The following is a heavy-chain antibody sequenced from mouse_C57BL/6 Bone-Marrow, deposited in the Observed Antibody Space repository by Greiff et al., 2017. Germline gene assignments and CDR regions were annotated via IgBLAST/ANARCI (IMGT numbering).Heavy chain of an antibody. J-gene: IGHJ4*01. V-gene: IGHV1-42*01. D-gene: IGHD1-1*01. Sequence: VQLQQSGPELVKPGASVKISCKASGYSFTGYYMNWVKQSPEKSLEWIGEINPSTGGTTYNQKFKAKATLTVDKSSSTAYMQLKSLTSEDSAVYYCAREGDYYGSSYAYAMDYWGQGTSVTVSS. CDR2: INPSTGGT. CDR1: GYSFTGYY. CDR3: AREGDYYGSSYAYAMDY.